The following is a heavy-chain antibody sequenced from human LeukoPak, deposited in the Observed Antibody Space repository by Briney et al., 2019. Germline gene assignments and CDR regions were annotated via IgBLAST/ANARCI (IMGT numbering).Heavy chain of an antibody. CDR2: IYYSGST. Sequence: SETLSLTCTVSGGSISSYYWRWIRQPPGKGLVWIWYIYYSGSTTYNPSLKSRVTISVDTSKNQFSLKLSSVTAADTAVYYCAIAGHTYYYGSGSENWFDPWGQGTLVTVSS. CDR1: GGSISSYY. CDR3: AIAGHTYYYGSGSENWFDP. J-gene: IGHJ5*02. V-gene: IGHV4-59*01. D-gene: IGHD3-10*01.